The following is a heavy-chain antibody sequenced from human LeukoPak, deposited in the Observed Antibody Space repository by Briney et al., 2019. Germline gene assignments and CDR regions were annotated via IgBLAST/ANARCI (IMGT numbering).Heavy chain of an antibody. CDR2: IKQDGSEK. CDR3: ARDAEVGTLFGVLSRYNWFDP. CDR1: GFSFSYFW. J-gene: IGHJ5*02. V-gene: IGHV3-7*01. Sequence: GGSLRLSCAASGFSFSYFWMSWVRQAPGKGLEWVANIKQDGSEKYYVDSVQGRFTISRDNAKKSLYLQMNSLRAEDTAVYYCARDAEVGTLFGVLSRYNWFDPWGQGALVTASS. D-gene: IGHD3-3*01.